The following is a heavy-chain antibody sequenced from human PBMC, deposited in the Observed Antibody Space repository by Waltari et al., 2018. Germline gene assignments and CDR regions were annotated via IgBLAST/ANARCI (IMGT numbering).Heavy chain of an antibody. CDR1: GFTFTSSA. CDR3: AAEGDYDILTGTGGWFDP. CDR2: IVVGSGNT. V-gene: IGHV1-58*01. J-gene: IGHJ5*02. Sequence: QMQLVQSGPEVQKPGTSVKVSCKASGFTFTSSAVQWVRQARGQRLEWIGWIVVGSGNTNYAQKFQERVTITRDMSTSTAYMELSSLRSEDTAVYYCAAEGDYDILTGTGGWFDPWGQGTLVTVSS. D-gene: IGHD3-9*01.